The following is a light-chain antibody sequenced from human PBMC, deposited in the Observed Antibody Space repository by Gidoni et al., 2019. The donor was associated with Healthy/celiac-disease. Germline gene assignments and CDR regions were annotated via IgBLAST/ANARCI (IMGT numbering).Light chain of an antibody. CDR2: AAS. CDR3: QQNYSNGWT. V-gene: IGKV1-39*01. Sequence: DIQMTPSPSSLSASVGDRVTITCRASQSISSYFHWYQQKQGKAPKLLIYAASSLQSGVPSRFSGSGSGTDFTLTISRLQPEEVATYYCQQNYSNGWTFGQXTKVEIK. CDR1: QSISSY. J-gene: IGKJ1*01.